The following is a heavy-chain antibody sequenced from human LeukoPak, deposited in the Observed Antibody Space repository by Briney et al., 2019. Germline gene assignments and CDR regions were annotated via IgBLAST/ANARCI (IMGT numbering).Heavy chain of an antibody. Sequence: SGGSLRLSCAASGFTVSSNYMSWVRQAPGKGLEWVSVIYSGGSTYYADSVKGRFTISRDNSKNTLYLQMNSLRAEDTAVYYCARDGIHDGMGVWGQGTTVTVSS. D-gene: IGHD5-18*01. CDR1: GFTVSSNY. V-gene: IGHV3-66*01. CDR3: ARDGIHDGMGV. CDR2: IYSGGST. J-gene: IGHJ6*02.